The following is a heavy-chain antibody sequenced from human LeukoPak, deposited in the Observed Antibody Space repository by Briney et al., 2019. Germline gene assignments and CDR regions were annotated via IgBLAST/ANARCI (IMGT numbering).Heavy chain of an antibody. CDR1: GFTFSNYP. CDR2: ISESGDVT. J-gene: IGHJ3*02. Sequence: GGSLRLSCEASGFTFSNYPMSWVRQAPGRGLEWVSVISESGDVTHYADAMKGRFTISRDNAKNTLNLQMNSLRAEDTAVYYCARSGDYGDYYAFDIWGQGTMVTVSS. V-gene: IGHV3-23*01. CDR3: ARSGDYGDYYAFDI. D-gene: IGHD4-17*01.